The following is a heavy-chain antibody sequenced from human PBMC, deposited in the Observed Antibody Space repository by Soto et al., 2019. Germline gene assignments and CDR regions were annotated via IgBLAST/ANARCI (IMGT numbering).Heavy chain of an antibody. V-gene: IGHV3-15*01. CDR2: IKTKADAGTT. Sequence: GGSLRLSCAASGFTFKNAWMSWVRQAPGKGLEWVGRIKTKADAGTTDYAAPVKGRFTISRDDSKNTLYLQMNSLKNEDTALYYCARGSQRYYYDSSGYNYFDYWGQGTLVTVSS. CDR3: ARGSQRYYYDSSGYNYFDY. D-gene: IGHD3-22*01. CDR1: GFTFKNAW. J-gene: IGHJ4*02.